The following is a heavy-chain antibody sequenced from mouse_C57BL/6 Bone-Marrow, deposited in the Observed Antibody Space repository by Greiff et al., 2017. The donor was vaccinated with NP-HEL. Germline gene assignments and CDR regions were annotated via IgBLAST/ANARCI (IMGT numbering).Heavy chain of an antibody. D-gene: IGHD5-1*01. Sequence: EVKLMESGGGLVKPGGSLKLSCAASGFTFSSYTMSWVRQTPEKRLEWVATISGGGGNTYYPESVKGRFTIYSETAMNTLYLQMSCLRSEDTALYYCSRQRTRFAYWGQGTLVTVSA. V-gene: IGHV5-9*01. CDR2: ISGGGGNT. CDR1: GFTFSSYT. J-gene: IGHJ3*01. CDR3: SRQRTRFAY.